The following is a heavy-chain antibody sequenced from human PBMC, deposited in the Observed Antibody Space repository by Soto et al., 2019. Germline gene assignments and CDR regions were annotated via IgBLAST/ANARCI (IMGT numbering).Heavy chain of an antibody. Sequence: PSETLSLTCNVSGGSISTSRSYWAWIRQPPGKGLEWLANIFYSRSTYYNPSLASRVTVSVDTSKNEFSLKLRSVTAADTAVYYCARQPTTGDTDLWFDPWGQGTLVTVSS. CDR1: GGSISTSRSY. V-gene: IGHV4-39*01. D-gene: IGHD2-21*01. CDR3: ARQPTTGDTDLWFDP. J-gene: IGHJ5*02. CDR2: IFYSRST.